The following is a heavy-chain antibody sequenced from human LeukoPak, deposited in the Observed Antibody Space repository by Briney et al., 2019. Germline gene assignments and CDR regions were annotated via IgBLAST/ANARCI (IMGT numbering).Heavy chain of an antibody. Sequence: ASVKVSCKASGYTFTGYYMHWVRQAPGQGLEWMGWINPNSGGTNYAQNFQGRVTMTRDTSISTAYMELSRLRSDDTAVYYCARIPHRVPHNWFDPWGQGTLVTVSS. CDR1: GYTFTGYY. J-gene: IGHJ5*02. D-gene: IGHD2-2*01. V-gene: IGHV1-2*02. CDR3: ARIPHRVPHNWFDP. CDR2: INPNSGGT.